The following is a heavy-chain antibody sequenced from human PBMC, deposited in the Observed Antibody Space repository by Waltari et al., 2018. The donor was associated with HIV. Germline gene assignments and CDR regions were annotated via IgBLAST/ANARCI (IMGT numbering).Heavy chain of an antibody. V-gene: IGHV3-15*01. CDR3: TTELGDYDFWSGPGY. D-gene: IGHD3-3*01. CDR1: GFTFSNAW. CDR2: IKSKTDGGTT. Sequence: EVQLVESGGGLVKPGGSLRLSCAASGFTFSNAWMSWVRQAPGKGLEWVGRIKSKTDGGTTDYAAPVKGRFTISRDDSKNTLYLQMNSLKTEDTAVYYCTTELGDYDFWSGPGYWGQGTLVTVSS. J-gene: IGHJ4*02.